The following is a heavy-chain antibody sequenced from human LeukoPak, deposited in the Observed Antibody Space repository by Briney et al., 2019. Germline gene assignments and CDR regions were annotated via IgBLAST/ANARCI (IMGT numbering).Heavy chain of an antibody. CDR2: ISRYGSST. J-gene: IGHJ5*02. Sequence: GGSLRLSCAASGFTFRSYWLPWVRQVPGKGLVWLSRISRYGSSTDYADSVKGRFTISRDNTKNTLYLQMNSLSVEGTAVYYCARVLAVAGSSILRSWGQGTPVTVSS. CDR3: ARVLAVAGSSILRS. V-gene: IGHV3-74*01. CDR1: GFTFRSYW. D-gene: IGHD6-19*01.